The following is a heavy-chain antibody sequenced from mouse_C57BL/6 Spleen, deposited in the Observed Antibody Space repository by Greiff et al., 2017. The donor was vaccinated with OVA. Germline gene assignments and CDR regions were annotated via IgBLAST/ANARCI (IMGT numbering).Heavy chain of an antibody. V-gene: IGHV1-15*01. J-gene: IGHJ3*01. CDR3: TRGTGTFAY. Sequence: VKLMESGAELVRPGASVTLSCKASGYTFTDYEMHWVKQTPVHGLEWIGAIDPETGGTAYNQKFKGKAILTADKSSSTAYMELRSLTSEDSAVYYCTRGTGTFAYWGQGTLVTVPA. CDR2: IDPETGGT. CDR1: GYTFTDYE. D-gene: IGHD4-1*01.